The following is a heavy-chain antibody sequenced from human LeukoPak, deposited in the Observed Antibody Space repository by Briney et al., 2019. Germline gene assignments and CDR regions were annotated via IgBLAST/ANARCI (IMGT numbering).Heavy chain of an antibody. V-gene: IGHV3-49*03. J-gene: IGHJ4*02. CDR1: GFTFGDYA. CDR2: IRSKAYGGTT. D-gene: IGHD3-3*01. Sequence: PGGSLRLSCTASGFTFGDYAMSWFRQAPGKGLEWVGFIRSKAYGGTTEYAASVKGRFTISRDDSKSIAYLQMNSLKTEDTAVYYCTRGVTIFGVVIPGYWGQGTLVTVSS. CDR3: TRGVTIFGVVIPGY.